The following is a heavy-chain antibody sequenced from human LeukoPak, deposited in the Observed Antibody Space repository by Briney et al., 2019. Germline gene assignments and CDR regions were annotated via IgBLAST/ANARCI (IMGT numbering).Heavy chain of an antibody. CDR3: ASIGGYSRNHDY. D-gene: IGHD6-13*01. V-gene: IGHV3-48*01. Sequence: GGSLRLSCAASGFTFSSHSMNWVRQAPGKGLEWISYISSDSTIIHYADSVKGRFTISRDDAKSSLYLQMNSLRAEDTAVYYCASIGGYSRNHDYWGQGTLVTVSS. CDR2: ISSDSTII. J-gene: IGHJ4*02. CDR1: GFTFSSHS.